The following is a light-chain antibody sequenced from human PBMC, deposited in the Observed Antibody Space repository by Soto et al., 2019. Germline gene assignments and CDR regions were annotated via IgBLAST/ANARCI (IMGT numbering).Light chain of an antibody. Sequence: DIVMTQSPDSLAVSLGERATINCKSSQSVLYSSNNKNYLAWYQQKPGQPPKLLIYLASTRESGVPDRFSGSGSGTDFTLTISSLQAEDVAVYYCQQYYITPPTTFGGGTKVEIK. CDR3: QQYYITPPTT. J-gene: IGKJ4*01. V-gene: IGKV4-1*01. CDR1: QSVLYSSNNKNY. CDR2: LAS.